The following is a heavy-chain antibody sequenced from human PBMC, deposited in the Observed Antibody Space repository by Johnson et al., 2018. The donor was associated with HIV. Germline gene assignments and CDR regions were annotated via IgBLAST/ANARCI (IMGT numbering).Heavy chain of an antibody. D-gene: IGHD5-24*01. CDR1: GFTFDDYA. CDR2: LSWNSGII. Sequence: VQLVESGGGLVKPGKSLRLSCAASGFTFDDYAMHWVRQAPGKGLEWVSGLSWNSGIIGYADSVKGRFTISRDNAKKSLYLQMNSLRPEDTALYYCAKDKWGGHNLHAIDIWGQGTMVTVSS. V-gene: IGHV3-9*01. J-gene: IGHJ3*02. CDR3: AKDKWGGHNLHAIDI.